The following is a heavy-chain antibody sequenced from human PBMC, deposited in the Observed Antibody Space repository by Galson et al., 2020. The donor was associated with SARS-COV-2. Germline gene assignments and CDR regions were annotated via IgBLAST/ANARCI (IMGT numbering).Heavy chain of an antibody. CDR1: AFTFSSYG. CDR3: AACIVGATKREKYYYYGMDG. CDR2: ISYDGSNK. Sequence: TGGSLRLSCAASAFTFSSYGMHWVRQAPGKGLEWVAVISYDGSNKYYADSVKGRFTISRDNSKNTRYQQMNSLRAEDTAVYYCAACIVGATKREKYYYYGMDGWGQGNTVTVSA. V-gene: IGHV3-30*03. D-gene: IGHD1-26*01. J-gene: IGHJ6*01.